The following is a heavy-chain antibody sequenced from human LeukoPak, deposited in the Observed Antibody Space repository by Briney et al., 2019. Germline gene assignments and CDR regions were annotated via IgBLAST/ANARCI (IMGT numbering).Heavy chain of an antibody. V-gene: IGHV4-59*01. CDR1: GGSISSYY. J-gene: IGHJ3*02. CDR2: IYYSGST. D-gene: IGHD2-21*02. Sequence: SETLSLTCTVSGGSISSYYWSWIRQPPGKGLEWIGYIYYSGSTNYNPSLKSRVTISVDTSKNQFSLKLSSVTAADTAVYYCARLVTALQDAFDIWGQGTMVTVSS. CDR3: ARLVTALQDAFDI.